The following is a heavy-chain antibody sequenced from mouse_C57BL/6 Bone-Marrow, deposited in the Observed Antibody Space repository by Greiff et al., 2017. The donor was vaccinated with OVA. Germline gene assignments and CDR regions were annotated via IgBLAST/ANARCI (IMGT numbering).Heavy chain of an antibody. CDR1: GFTFSSYA. D-gene: IGHD1-1*01. CDR3: TRISLITTVVATGLDY. V-gene: IGHV5-9-1*02. J-gene: IGHJ2*01. CDR2: ISSGGAYI. Sequence: EVMLVESGAGLVKPGGSLKLSCAASGFTFSSYAMSWVRQTPEKRLEWVAYISSGGAYIYYADTVKGRFTISRDNARNTLYLQMSSLKSEDTAMYYCTRISLITTVVATGLDYWGQGTTLTVSS.